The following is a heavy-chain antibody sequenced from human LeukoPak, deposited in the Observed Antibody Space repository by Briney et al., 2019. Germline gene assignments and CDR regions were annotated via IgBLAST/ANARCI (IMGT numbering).Heavy chain of an antibody. CDR3: ARTDSSGYLLGY. CDR2: INAGNGNT. CDR1: GYTFTSYA. Sequence: ASVKVSCKASGYTFTSYAMHWVRQAPGQRLEWMGWINAGNGNTKYSQKFQGRVTITRDTSASTAYMELSSLRSEDTAVHYCARTDSSGYLLGYWGQGTLVTVSS. D-gene: IGHD3-22*01. V-gene: IGHV1-3*01. J-gene: IGHJ4*02.